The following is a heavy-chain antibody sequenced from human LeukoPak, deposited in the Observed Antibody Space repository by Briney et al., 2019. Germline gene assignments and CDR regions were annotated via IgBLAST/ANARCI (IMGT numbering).Heavy chain of an antibody. CDR2: IYYNGRT. Sequence: PSETLSLTCTVSGGSISSYYWSWIRQPPGKGLEWIGYIYYNGRTNYNPSLKSRVTISVDTSKKQFSLKLSSVTAADTAFYYCARYIVSYPHDAFDIWGQGTMVTVSS. D-gene: IGHD1-26*01. CDR3: ARYIVSYPHDAFDI. CDR1: GGSISSYY. J-gene: IGHJ3*02. V-gene: IGHV4-59*01.